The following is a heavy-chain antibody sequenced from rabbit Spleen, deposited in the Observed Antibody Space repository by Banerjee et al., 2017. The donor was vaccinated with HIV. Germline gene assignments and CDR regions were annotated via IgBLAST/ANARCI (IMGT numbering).Heavy chain of an antibody. D-gene: IGHD6-1*01. J-gene: IGHJ4*01. CDR2: IDTGSSGFT. CDR1: GVSFTSNYY. CDR3: ARGYTYSYVGVAHVTDYFNL. V-gene: IGHV1S40*01. Sequence: QSLEESGGDLVKPGASLTLTCTASGVSFTSNYYMCWVRQAPGKGLEWIACIDTGSSGFTYFASWAKGRFTISKTSSTTVTLQVTSLTAADTATYFCARGYTYSYVGVAHVTDYFNLWGPGTLVTVS.